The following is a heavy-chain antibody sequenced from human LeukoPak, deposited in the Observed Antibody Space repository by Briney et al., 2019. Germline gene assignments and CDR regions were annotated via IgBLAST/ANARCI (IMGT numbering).Heavy chain of an antibody. CDR1: GFTFSSYA. CDR2: ISGSGGST. Sequence: GGSLRLSCAASGFTFSSYAMSWVRQAPGKGLEWVSAISGSGGSTYYADSVRGRFTISRDNSKNTLYLQMNSLRAEDTAVYYCAKGGYCTNGVCYELDYWGQGTLVTVSS. J-gene: IGHJ4*02. D-gene: IGHD2-8*01. V-gene: IGHV3-23*01. CDR3: AKGGYCTNGVCYELDY.